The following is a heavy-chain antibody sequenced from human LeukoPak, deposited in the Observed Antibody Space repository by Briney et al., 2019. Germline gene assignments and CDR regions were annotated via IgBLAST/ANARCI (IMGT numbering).Heavy chain of an antibody. CDR3: AREGSAAFDI. Sequence: PGGSRRLSSAASGFTFSDHYMDWVRQAPGKGREWVGRTRNKANSYTTEYAASVKGRFTISRDDSKNSLYLQMNSLKTEGTAVYYCAREGSAAFDIWGQGTMVTVSS. J-gene: IGHJ3*02. CDR1: GFTFSDHY. CDR2: TRNKANSYTT. V-gene: IGHV3-72*01.